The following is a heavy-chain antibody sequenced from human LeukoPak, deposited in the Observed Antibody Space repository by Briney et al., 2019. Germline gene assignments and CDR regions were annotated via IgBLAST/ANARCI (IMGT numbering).Heavy chain of an antibody. D-gene: IGHD3-10*01. CDR2: IYTTEST. Sequence: SETLSLTCTVSGVPVSNYFWSWIRQPAGKGLEWIGRIYTTESTNYNPPLKSRVTLSVDTSRNQFSLKLSSVTAADTAVYYCVKDSSGSSVARGWFDPWGQGILVTVSS. CDR3: VKDSSGSSVARGWFDP. J-gene: IGHJ5*02. CDR1: GVPVSNYF. V-gene: IGHV4-4*07.